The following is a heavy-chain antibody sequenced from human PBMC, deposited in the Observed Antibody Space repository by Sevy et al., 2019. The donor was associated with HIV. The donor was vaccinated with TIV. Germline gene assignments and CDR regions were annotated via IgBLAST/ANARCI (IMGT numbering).Heavy chain of an antibody. Sequence: GGSLRLSCKASGFTFSTYSMHWVRQAPGKGLEWVSSISRTSTTTYYADSAKGRFTISRDNAKNSLYLQMNSLRDEDTAVYYCAIEAYYYDSREENWFDPWGQGTLVTVSS. D-gene: IGHD3-22*01. J-gene: IGHJ5*02. CDR2: ISRTSTTT. CDR3: AIEAYYYDSREENWFDP. V-gene: IGHV3-48*02. CDR1: GFTFSTYS.